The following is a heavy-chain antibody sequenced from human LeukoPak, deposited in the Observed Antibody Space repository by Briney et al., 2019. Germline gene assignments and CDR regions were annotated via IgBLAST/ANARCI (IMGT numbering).Heavy chain of an antibody. CDR1: GGSISSYY. Sequence: SETLSLTCTVSGGSISSYYWSWIRQPPGKGLEWIGYIYYSGSTNYNPSLKSRVTISVDTSKNQFSLKLSSVTAADTAVYYCACQAPRSGHDNWFDPWGQGTLVTVSS. J-gene: IGHJ5*02. CDR3: ACQAPRSGHDNWFDP. V-gene: IGHV4-59*01. CDR2: IYYSGST. D-gene: IGHD3-10*01.